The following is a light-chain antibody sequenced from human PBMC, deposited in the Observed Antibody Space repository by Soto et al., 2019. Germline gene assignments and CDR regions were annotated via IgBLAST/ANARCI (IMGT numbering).Light chain of an antibody. Sequence: DIQMTQSPSTLSASVGDRVTITCRASQNLNNWLAWFQQKPGKAPTLLIYKASGLESGIPSRFSGSGSGTEFTLTISSLQPDDFSSYYCQKYNGYPWTFGQGTKVEI. V-gene: IGKV1-5*03. J-gene: IGKJ1*01. CDR3: QKYNGYPWT. CDR2: KAS. CDR1: QNLNNW.